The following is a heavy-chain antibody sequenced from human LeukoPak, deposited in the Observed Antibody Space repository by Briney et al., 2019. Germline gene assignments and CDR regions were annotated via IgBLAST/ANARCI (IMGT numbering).Heavy chain of an antibody. CDR2: ISGSGGST. D-gene: IGHD4-17*01. V-gene: IGHV3-23*01. CDR3: AKSIRMKPPANHGDYGDYYYYGMDV. CDR1: GFTFSSYA. J-gene: IGHJ6*02. Sequence: GGSLRLSCAASGFTFSSYAMSWVRQAPGKGLEWVSAISGSGGSTYYADSVKGRFTISRDNSKNTLYLQMNSLRAEDTAVYYCAKSIRMKPPANHGDYGDYYYYGMDVWGQGTTVTVSS.